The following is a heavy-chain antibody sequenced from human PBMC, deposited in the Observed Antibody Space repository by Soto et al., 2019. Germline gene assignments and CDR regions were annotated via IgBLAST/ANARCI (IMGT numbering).Heavy chain of an antibody. D-gene: IGHD5-18*01. CDR2: MNPGGGDT. V-gene: IGHV1-8*02. CDR3: ARMESFGSLNXFDP. Sequence: EASVKVSCKASGYTFTNNDVSWGRHATGQGLEWMGWMNPGGGDTGYAEKFQGRDTMTRDISPDTAYMELNSLTSEDTAIYYCARMESFGSLNXFDPWGQGILVTVSS. J-gene: IGHJ5*02. CDR1: GYTFTNND.